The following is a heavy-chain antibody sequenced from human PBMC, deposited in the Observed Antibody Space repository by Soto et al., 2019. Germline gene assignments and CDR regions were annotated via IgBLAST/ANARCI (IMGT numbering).Heavy chain of an antibody. Sequence: ASVKVSCKAPGYTFTSYDINWVRQATGQGLEWMGWMNPNSGNTGYAQKFQGRVTMTRNTSISTAYMELSSLRSEDTAVYYCAREVGYCSSTSCYHQYGMDVWGQGTTVTVSS. J-gene: IGHJ6*02. CDR2: MNPNSGNT. CDR1: GYTFTSYD. V-gene: IGHV1-8*01. D-gene: IGHD2-2*01. CDR3: AREVGYCSSTSCYHQYGMDV.